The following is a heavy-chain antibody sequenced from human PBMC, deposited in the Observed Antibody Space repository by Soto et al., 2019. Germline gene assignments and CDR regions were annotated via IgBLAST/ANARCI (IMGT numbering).Heavy chain of an antibody. CDR1: GGSISSSSYY. CDR3: ARPSPRSTYMAF. CDR2: IYYSGST. Sequence: PSETLSLTCTVSGGSISSSSYYWGWIRQLPGKGLEWIGSIYYSGSTYYNPSLKSRVTISVDTSKNQFSLKLSSVTAADTAVYYCARPSPRSTYMAFWGNGPTPTLSS. J-gene: IGHJ6*03. V-gene: IGHV4-39*01.